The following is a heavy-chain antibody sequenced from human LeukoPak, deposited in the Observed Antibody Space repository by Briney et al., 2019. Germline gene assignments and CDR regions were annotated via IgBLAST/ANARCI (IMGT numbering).Heavy chain of an antibody. V-gene: IGHV3-11*04. D-gene: IGHD2-21*01. CDR2: MSSSGDKI. Sequence: GGSLRLSCAASGFTLSDYYMSWIRQAPGKGLEWVSYMSSSGDKISYADSVRGRFTISRDNAKNSLYLQMNSLRAEDTAVYYCARNSHEGLKDAFDIWGQGTMVTVSS. CDR3: ARNSHEGLKDAFDI. J-gene: IGHJ3*02. CDR1: GFTLSDYY.